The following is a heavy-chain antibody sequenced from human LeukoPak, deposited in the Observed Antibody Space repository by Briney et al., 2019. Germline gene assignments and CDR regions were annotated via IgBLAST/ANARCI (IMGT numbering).Heavy chain of an antibody. J-gene: IGHJ5*02. CDR1: GFTFSSYG. Sequence: PGGSLRLSCAASGFTFSSYGMHWVRQAPGKGLEWVAVIWYDGSNKYYADSVKGRFTISRDNSKNTLYLQMNSLRAEDTAVYYCARANYGSGSYRFDPWGQGTLVTVSS. CDR3: ARANYGSGSYRFDP. D-gene: IGHD3-10*01. CDR2: IWYDGSNK. V-gene: IGHV3-33*01.